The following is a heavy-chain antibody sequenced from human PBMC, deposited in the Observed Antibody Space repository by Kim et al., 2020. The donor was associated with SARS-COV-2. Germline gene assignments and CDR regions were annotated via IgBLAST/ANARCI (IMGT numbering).Heavy chain of an antibody. CDR1: GYTFTGYY. CDR2: ITPNNGGT. V-gene: IGHV1-2*06. D-gene: IGHD3-9*01. J-gene: IGHJ4*02. CDR3: VRDRLAPGPERLDY. Sequence: ASVKVSCKASGYTFTGYYIHLVRQAPGQGLEWLGRITPNNGGTITAQKFQGRVTITRDTSISTAYMELTSLRSDDTAVYYCVRDRLAPGPERLDYWGQGTLVTVPS.